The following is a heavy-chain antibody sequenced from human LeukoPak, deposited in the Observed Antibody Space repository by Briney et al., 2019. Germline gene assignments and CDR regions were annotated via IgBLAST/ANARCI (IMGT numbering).Heavy chain of an antibody. D-gene: IGHD1-1*01. CDR2: VYYSGTT. V-gene: IGHV4-39*07. J-gene: IGHJ6*02. Sequence: SETLSLTCTVSGGSISSSSYYWGWIRQPPGKGLEWIGSVYYSGTTYYNPSLKSRVTISVDTSKNQFSLKLSSVTAADTAVYYCARRGTNRGARDYYGMDVWGQGTTVTVSS. CDR3: ARRGTNRGARDYYGMDV. CDR1: GGSISSSSYY.